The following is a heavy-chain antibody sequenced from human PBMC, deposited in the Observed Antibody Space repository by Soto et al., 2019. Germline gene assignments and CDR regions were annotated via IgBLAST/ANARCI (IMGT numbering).Heavy chain of an antibody. D-gene: IGHD5-12*01. Sequence: SQTLSLTCAISGDSVSSNTASWNWIRQSPSRGLEWLGRTYFRSKWYNDYAVSVKSRIIINPDTSNNQFSLQLNSVTPQDTAVYFCAKGDYLGSKAGYAFDPWGQGIMVTVSS. J-gene: IGHJ5*02. CDR3: AKGDYLGSKAGYAFDP. CDR2: TYFRSKWYN. V-gene: IGHV6-1*01. CDR1: GDSVSSNTAS.